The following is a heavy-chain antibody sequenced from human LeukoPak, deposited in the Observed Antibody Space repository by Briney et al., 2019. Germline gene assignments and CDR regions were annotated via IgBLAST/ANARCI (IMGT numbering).Heavy chain of an antibody. CDR2: INHSGST. CDR1: GGSFSGYY. Sequence: SETLSPTCAVYGGSFSGYYWSWIRQPPGKGLEWIGEINHSGSTNYNPSLKSRVTISVDTSKNQFSLKLSSVTAADTAVYYCARWEYSSSWYEYYYYGMDVWGQGTTVTVSS. J-gene: IGHJ6*02. CDR3: ARWEYSSSWYEYYYYGMDV. V-gene: IGHV4-34*01. D-gene: IGHD6-13*01.